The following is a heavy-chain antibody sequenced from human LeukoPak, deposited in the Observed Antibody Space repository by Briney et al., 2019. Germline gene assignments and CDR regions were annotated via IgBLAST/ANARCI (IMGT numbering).Heavy chain of an antibody. CDR1: GFTFTNYA. CDR3: AKCPYDFWSGYPIYYFDY. Sequence: PGGSLRLSCAASGFTFTNYAMSWVRQAPGKGLEWVSAISGSTYSTNYADSVKGRFTISRDNSKNTLSLQMNSLRAEDTAIYYCAKCPYDFWSGYPIYYFDYWGLGTLVTVSS. CDR2: ISGSTYST. V-gene: IGHV3-23*01. D-gene: IGHD3-3*01. J-gene: IGHJ4*02.